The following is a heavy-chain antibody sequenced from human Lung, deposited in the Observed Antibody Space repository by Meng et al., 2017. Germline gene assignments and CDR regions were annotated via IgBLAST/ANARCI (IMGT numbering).Heavy chain of an antibody. D-gene: IGHD6-13*01. Sequence: QVQLVQSGAEVKKSGASVKVFCKASGCTFTNYAMHWVRQAPGQRLEWMGWINAGNGNTKYSQKFQGRVTITRDTSASTAYMELSSLRSEDTAVYYCARSKSIAAAGGYWGQGTLVTVSS. V-gene: IGHV1-3*01. J-gene: IGHJ4*02. CDR3: ARSKSIAAAGGY. CDR1: GCTFTNYA. CDR2: INAGNGNT.